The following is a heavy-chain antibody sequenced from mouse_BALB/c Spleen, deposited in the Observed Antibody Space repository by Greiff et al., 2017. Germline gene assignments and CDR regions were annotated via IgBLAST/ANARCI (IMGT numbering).Heavy chain of an antibody. D-gene: IGHD2-10*02. J-gene: IGHJ4*01. CDR3: ARGEYGNYYAMDY. Sequence: VQLKESGPGLVKPSQSLSLTCSVTGYSITSGYYWNWIRQFPGNKLEWMGYISYDGSNNYNPSLKNRISITRDTSKNQFFLKLNSVTTEDTATYYCARGEYGNYYAMDYWGQGTSVTVSS. CDR2: ISYDGSN. CDR1: GYSITSGYY. V-gene: IGHV3-6*02.